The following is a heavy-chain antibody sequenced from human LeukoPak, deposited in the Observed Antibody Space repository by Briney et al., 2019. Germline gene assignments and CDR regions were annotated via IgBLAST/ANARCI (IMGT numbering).Heavy chain of an antibody. V-gene: IGHV3-33*06. Sequence: GGSLRLSCAASGFTFSSYGMHWVRQAPGKGLEWVAVIWYDGSNKYYADSVKGRFTISRDNSKNTLYLQMNSLRAEDTAVYYCAKARTPYYYDKSSLSWHDYWGQGTLVTVSS. CDR2: IWYDGSNK. D-gene: IGHD3-22*01. CDR1: GFTFSSYG. J-gene: IGHJ4*02. CDR3: AKARTPYYYDKSSLSWHDY.